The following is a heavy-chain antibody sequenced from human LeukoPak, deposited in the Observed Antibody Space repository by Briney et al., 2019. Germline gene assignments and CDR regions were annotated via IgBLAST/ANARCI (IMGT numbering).Heavy chain of an antibody. Sequence: GGSLRLSCAAPGFTFSSYAMSWVRQAPGKGLEWVSAISGSGGSTYYADSVKGRFTISRDNSKNTLYLQMNSLRAEDTAVYYCARDRFYYGSGSYYGMDVWGQGTTVTVSS. CDR3: ARDRFYYGSGSYYGMDV. V-gene: IGHV3-23*01. CDR1: GFTFSSYA. CDR2: ISGSGGST. J-gene: IGHJ6*02. D-gene: IGHD3-10*01.